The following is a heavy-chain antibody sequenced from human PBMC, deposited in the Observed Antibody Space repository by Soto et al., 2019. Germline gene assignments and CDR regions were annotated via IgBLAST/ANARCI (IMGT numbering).Heavy chain of an antibody. V-gene: IGHV1-46*01. Sequence: GASVKVSCKASGYTFTSYQMHWVRQAPGQGLEWMGIINPSGGSTSYAQKFQGRVTMTRDTSTSTAYMELSSLRSEDTAVYYCARTSSSSPPDYWGQGTLVTVSS. D-gene: IGHD6-6*01. CDR1: GYTFTSYQ. J-gene: IGHJ4*02. CDR2: INPSGGST. CDR3: ARTSSSSPPDY.